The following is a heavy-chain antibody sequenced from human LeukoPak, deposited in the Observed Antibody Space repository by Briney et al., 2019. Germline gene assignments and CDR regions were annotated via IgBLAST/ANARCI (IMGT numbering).Heavy chain of an antibody. V-gene: IGHV4-34*01. D-gene: IGHD3-10*01. J-gene: IGHJ5*02. CDR2: INHSGST. CDR3: ARPLLRAYYYGSGSPFDP. Sequence: SETLSLTCAVYGGSFSGYYWSWIRQPPGKGLEWIGEINHSGSTNYNPSLKSRVTISVDTSKNQFSLKLSSVTAADTAVYYCARPLLRAYYYGSGSPFDPWGQGTLVTVSS. CDR1: GGSFSGYY.